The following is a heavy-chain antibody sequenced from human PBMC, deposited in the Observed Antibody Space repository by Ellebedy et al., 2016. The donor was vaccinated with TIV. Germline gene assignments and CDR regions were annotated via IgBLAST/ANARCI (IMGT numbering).Heavy chain of an antibody. V-gene: IGHV4-4*02. CDR2: IYHGGST. CDR3: ATVVSGSYCIDY. Sequence: GSLRLSCAISGGSISSSNWWSWVRPPPGKVLEWIGEIYHGGSTNYNPSLKSRVTISIDVSKNQFSLKLSSVTAADTAVYYCATVVSGSYCIDYWGQGTLVTVSS. D-gene: IGHD3-10*01. CDR1: GGSISSSNW. J-gene: IGHJ4*02.